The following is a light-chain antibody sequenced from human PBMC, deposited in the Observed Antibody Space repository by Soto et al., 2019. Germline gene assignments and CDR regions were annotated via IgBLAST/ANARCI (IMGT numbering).Light chain of an antibody. CDR1: LSISTW. CDR3: QQYNSFSLIT. J-gene: IGKJ5*01. V-gene: IGKV1-5*01. CDR2: DAS. Sequence: QMTQSPSTLSASVGDGVTSTCRASLSISTWLAWYQQKPGKAPKLLISDASILENGVPSRFSGTGSGTEFTLTISNLQPDDFATYFCQQYNSFSLITFGQGTRLAI.